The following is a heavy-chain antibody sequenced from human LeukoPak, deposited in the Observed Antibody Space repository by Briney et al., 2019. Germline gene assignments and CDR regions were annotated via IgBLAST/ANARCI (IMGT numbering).Heavy chain of an antibody. D-gene: IGHD1-26*01. V-gene: IGHV1-69*05. J-gene: IGHJ4*02. CDR3: ARTKSIVGATYFDY. Sequence: GASVKVSCXASGGTFSSYAISWVRQAPGQGLEWMVRIIPIFGTANYAQKFQGRVTITTDESTSTAYMELSSLRSEDTAVHYGARTKSIVGATYFDYWGQGTLVTVSS. CDR2: IIPIFGTA. CDR1: GGTFSSYA.